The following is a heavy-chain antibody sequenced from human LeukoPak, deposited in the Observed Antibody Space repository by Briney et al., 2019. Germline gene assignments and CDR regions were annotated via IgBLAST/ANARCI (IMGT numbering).Heavy chain of an antibody. CDR2: INHGGST. D-gene: IGHD2-21*01. V-gene: IGHV4-34*01. J-gene: IGHJ4*02. CDR1: GGSFSGYY. Sequence: PSETLSLTCAVYGGSFSGYYWSWIRQPPGKGLEWIGEINHGGSTNYNPSLKSRVTISVDTSKNQFSLKLSSVTAADTAVYYCARVGGGDCFDYWGQGTLVTVSS. CDR3: ARVGGGDCFDY.